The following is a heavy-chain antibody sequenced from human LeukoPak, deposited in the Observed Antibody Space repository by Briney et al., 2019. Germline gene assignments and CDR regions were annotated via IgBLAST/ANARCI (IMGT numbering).Heavy chain of an antibody. CDR3: ARDGGGSGWYDAFDI. CDR2: IYYSGST. J-gene: IGHJ3*02. Sequence: PSDTLTLTCSVWGGSISSSSDYGGRIPRPPGKGVGWIGSIYYSGSTYYDPSLKSRVTISVDTSKNQFSLKLSSVTAEDTAVYYCARDGGGSGWYDAFDIWGQGTMVTVSS. V-gene: IGHV4-39*07. D-gene: IGHD6-19*01. CDR1: GGSISSSSDY.